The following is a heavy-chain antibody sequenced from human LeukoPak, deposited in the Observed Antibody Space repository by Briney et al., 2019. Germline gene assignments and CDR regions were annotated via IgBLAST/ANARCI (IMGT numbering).Heavy chain of an antibody. J-gene: IGHJ3*01. CDR3: AKELAITMIVES. CDR1: GFTFSSYA. CDR2: ISGSGGST. Sequence: GGSLRLSCAASGFTFSSYAMGWVRQAPGKGLEWVSAISGSGGSTYYADSVKGRFTISRDNSKNTLYLQTNSLRAEDTAVYYCAKELAITMIVESWGQGTMVTVSS. D-gene: IGHD3-22*01. V-gene: IGHV3-23*01.